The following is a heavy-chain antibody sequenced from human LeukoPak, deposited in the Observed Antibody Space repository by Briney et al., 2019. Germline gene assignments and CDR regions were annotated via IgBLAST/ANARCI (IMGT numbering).Heavy chain of an antibody. D-gene: IGHD3/OR15-3a*01. CDR1: GFTFSSSE. CDR3: ARVSSLGPGCDY. Sequence: PGESLRLSCAASGFTFSSSEFHWVRQAPGKGLEWVSAIGTPGDTYYSGSVKGRFTISRENARNSLYLQMDSLTAGDTAVYYCARVSSLGPGCDYWGQGTLVTVCS. J-gene: IGHJ4*02. CDR2: IGTPGDT. V-gene: IGHV3-13*01.